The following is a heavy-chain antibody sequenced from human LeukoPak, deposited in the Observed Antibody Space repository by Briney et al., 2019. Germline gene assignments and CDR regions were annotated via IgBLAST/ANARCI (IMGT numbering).Heavy chain of an antibody. Sequence: GGSLRLSCAAPGIPFSSFGMHWLRQAPGKGLEWVAFIWYDGSNKYYADSVKGRFTISRDNSKNTLYLQMNSLTAEDTAVYYCARDGTVTAGPFDPWGGGTLVT. J-gene: IGHJ5*02. CDR1: GIPFSSFG. CDR3: ARDGTVTAGPFDP. V-gene: IGHV3-33*01. D-gene: IGHD2-21*02. CDR2: IWYDGSNK.